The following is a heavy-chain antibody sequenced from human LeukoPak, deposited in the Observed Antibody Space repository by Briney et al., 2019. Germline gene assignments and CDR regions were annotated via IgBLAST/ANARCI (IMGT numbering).Heavy chain of an antibody. J-gene: IGHJ4*02. CDR2: IYYSGST. Sequence: LRLSCTASGFTFSDYYMSWIRQPPGKGLEWIGSIYYSGSTYYNPSLKSRVTISVDTSKNQFSLKLSSVTAADTAVYYCARHSMGYSSGWGLYFDYWGQGTLVTVSS. D-gene: IGHD6-19*01. V-gene: IGHV4-39*01. CDR1: GFTFSDYY. CDR3: ARHSMGYSSGWGLYFDY.